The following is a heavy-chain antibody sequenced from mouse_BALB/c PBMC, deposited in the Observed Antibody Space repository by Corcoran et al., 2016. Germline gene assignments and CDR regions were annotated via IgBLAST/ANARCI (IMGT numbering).Heavy chain of an antibody. J-gene: IGHJ2*01. V-gene: IGHV3-6*02. D-gene: IGHD1-2*01. CDR3: ATLLRPFDY. CDR2: ISYDGSN. CDR1: GYSITSGYY. Sequence: DVQLQESGPGLVKPSQSLSLTCSVTGYSITSGYYWNWIRQFPENKLEWMGYISYDGSNNYNPSLKNRISITRDTSKNQFFLKLNSVTTEDTATYYCATLLRPFDYWCQGTTLTVSS.